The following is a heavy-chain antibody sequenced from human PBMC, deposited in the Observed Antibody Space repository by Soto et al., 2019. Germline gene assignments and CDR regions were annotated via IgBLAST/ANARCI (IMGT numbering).Heavy chain of an antibody. CDR3: ARGYFDWLLQREYYFDY. V-gene: IGHV1-2*04. D-gene: IGHD3-9*01. CDR1: GYTFTGYY. Sequence: ASVKVSCKASGYTFTGYYMHWVRQAPGQGLEWMGWINPNSGGTNYAQKFQGWVTMTRDTSISTAYMELSRLRSDDTAVYYCARGYFDWLLQREYYFDYWGQGTLVTVSS. CDR2: INPNSGGT. J-gene: IGHJ4*02.